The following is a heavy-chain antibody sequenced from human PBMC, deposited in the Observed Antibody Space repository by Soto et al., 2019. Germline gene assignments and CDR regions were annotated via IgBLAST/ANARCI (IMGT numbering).Heavy chain of an antibody. CDR2: IDSSDSYT. Sequence: GESLKISCKGSGYSFTRPWISWVRQMPGKGLEWMGRIDSSDSYTSYSPSCQGHVTISADKSISTVYLQWSSLKASDSATYYCARGDTGLRYWYFELWGRGTLVTVSS. V-gene: IGHV5-10-1*01. CDR1: GYSFTRPW. D-gene: IGHD5-18*01. CDR3: ARGDTGLRYWYFEL. J-gene: IGHJ2*01.